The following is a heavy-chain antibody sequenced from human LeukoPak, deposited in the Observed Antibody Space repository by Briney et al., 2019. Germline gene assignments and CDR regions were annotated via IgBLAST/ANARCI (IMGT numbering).Heavy chain of an antibody. J-gene: IGHJ5*02. Sequence: SVKVSCKASGGTFSSYAISWVRQAPGQGLEWMGGIIPIFGTANYAQKFQGRVTITADESTSTAYMELSSLRSEDTAVYYCARLHTITAHNWFDPWGQGTLVTVSS. CDR1: GGTFSSYA. D-gene: IGHD6-6*01. CDR3: ARLHTITAHNWFDP. V-gene: IGHV1-69*01. CDR2: IIPIFGTA.